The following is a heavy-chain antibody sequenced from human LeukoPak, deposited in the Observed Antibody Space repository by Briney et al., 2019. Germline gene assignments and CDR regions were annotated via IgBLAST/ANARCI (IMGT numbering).Heavy chain of an antibody. D-gene: IGHD6-13*01. CDR3: ARGPRIAAAGYSDY. Sequence: PSETLSFTCAVYGGSFSGYYWSWIRQPPGKGLEWIGEINHSGSTNYNPSLKSRVTISVDTSKNQFSLKLSSVTAADTAVYYCARGPRIAAAGYSDYWGQGTLVTVFS. CDR1: GGSFSGYY. CDR2: INHSGST. J-gene: IGHJ4*02. V-gene: IGHV4-34*01.